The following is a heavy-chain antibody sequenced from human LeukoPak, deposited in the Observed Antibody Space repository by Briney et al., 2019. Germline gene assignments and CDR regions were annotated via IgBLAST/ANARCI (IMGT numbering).Heavy chain of an antibody. CDR1: GGSISSYY. CDR2: MYTSGST. CDR3: ARDRDSTSSRFDY. J-gene: IGHJ4*02. Sequence: ASETLSLTCTVSGGSISSYYWSWIRQPAGKGLEWIGRMYTSGSTNYNPSLKSRVTISVDKSKNQSSLKLSSVTAADTAVYYCARDRDSTSSRFDYWGQGTLVTVSS. V-gene: IGHV4-4*07. D-gene: IGHD6-6*01.